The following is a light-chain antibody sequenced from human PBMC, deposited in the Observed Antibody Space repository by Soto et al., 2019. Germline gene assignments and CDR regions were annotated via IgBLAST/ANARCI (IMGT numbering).Light chain of an antibody. Sequence: QSVLTQPPSVSGVPGQRVTISCTGSSSNIGAGYDVHWYQQLPGTAPKLLIYGNNNRPSGVPDRFSGSKSGTSASLAITGLQAEDEADYYCQSYDSSLNNYVFGTGTKVTVL. J-gene: IGLJ1*01. CDR1: SSNIGAGYD. CDR3: QSYDSSLNNYV. CDR2: GNN. V-gene: IGLV1-40*01.